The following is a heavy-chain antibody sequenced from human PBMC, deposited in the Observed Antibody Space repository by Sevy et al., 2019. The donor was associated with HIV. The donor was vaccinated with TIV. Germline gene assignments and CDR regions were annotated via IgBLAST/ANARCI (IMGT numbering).Heavy chain of an antibody. CDR2: IKSKTDGGTT. Sequence: GESLKISCAASGFTFSNAWMSWVRQAPGKGLEWVGRIKSKTDGGTTDYAAPGKRRFTISRDDSKNTLYLQMHSLKTDDTSVYYCTTPYGSGSYYSVDYWGQGTLVTVSS. D-gene: IGHD3-10*01. CDR1: GFTFSNAW. CDR3: TTPYGSGSYYSVDY. J-gene: IGHJ4*02. V-gene: IGHV3-15*01.